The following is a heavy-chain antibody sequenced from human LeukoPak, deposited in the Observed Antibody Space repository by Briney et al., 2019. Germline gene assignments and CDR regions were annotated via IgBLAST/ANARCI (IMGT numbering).Heavy chain of an antibody. D-gene: IGHD2-21*02. V-gene: IGHV4-31*03. J-gene: IGHJ6*02. CDR1: GGSISSGGYY. CDR3: ARAGVVTGILKYPYGLDV. Sequence: PSETLSLTCTVSGGSISSGGYYWSWIRQHPGKGLEWIGYIYYSGSTYYNPSLRSRVTISVDASMNQFSLKLTSVTAADTAVYYCARAGVVTGILKYPYGLDVWGQGTTVTVSS. CDR2: IYYSGST.